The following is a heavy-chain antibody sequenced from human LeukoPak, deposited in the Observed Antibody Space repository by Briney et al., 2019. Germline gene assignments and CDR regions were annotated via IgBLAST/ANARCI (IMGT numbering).Heavy chain of an antibody. CDR2: IKQDGSQR. Sequence: PGGSLRLSCAASGLIGTRDWMSWVRQAPGKGLEWVANIKQDGSQRYYLDSVKGRFTISRDNAKNSLYLQMNSLRAEDTAIYYCARDSNYYDGSAYYDVFDIWGQGTMVIVSS. V-gene: IGHV3-7*03. D-gene: IGHD3-22*01. CDR3: ARDSNYYDGSAYYDVFDI. CDR1: GLIGTRDW. J-gene: IGHJ3*02.